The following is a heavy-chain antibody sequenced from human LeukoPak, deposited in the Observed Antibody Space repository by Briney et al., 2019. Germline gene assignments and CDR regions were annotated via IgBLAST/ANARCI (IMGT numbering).Heavy chain of an antibody. D-gene: IGHD3-10*01. CDR3: ARDLLGDYYGSGSYAWTDY. CDR2: INHSGST. J-gene: IGHJ4*02. V-gene: IGHV4-34*01. CDR1: GGSFSGYY. Sequence: KPSETLSLTCAVYGGSFSGYYWSWIRQPPGKGLEWIGEINHSGSTNYNPSLKSRVTISVDTSKNQFSLKLSSVTAADTAVYYCARDLLGDYYGSGSYAWTDYWGQGTLVTVSS.